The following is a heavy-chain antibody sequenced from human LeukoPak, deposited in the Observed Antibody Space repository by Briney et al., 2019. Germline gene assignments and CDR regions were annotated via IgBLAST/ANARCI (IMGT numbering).Heavy chain of an antibody. D-gene: IGHD4-17*01. CDR1: GGSFSGYY. CDR3: ASRFSVDDYGDYTLGY. Sequence: SETLSLTCAVYGGSFSGYYWSWIRQPPGKGLEWIGEINHSGSTNYNPSLKSRVTISVDTSKNQFSLKLSSVTAVDTAVYYCASRFSVDDYGDYTLGYWGQGTLVTVSS. CDR2: INHSGST. J-gene: IGHJ4*02. V-gene: IGHV4-34*01.